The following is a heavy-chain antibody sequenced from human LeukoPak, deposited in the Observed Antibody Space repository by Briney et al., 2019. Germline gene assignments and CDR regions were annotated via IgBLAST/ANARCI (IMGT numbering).Heavy chain of an antibody. CDR3: AKETRLQWLATLYFDY. D-gene: IGHD6-19*01. CDR2: ISNEGSHT. CDR1: GFTFSNYW. Sequence: GGSLRLSCAASGFTFSNYWMHWVRQAPGKGLIWVSRISNEGSHTFYADSVKGRFAMSRDNAKNTLYLQMNSLRAEDTAVYYCAKETRLQWLATLYFDYWGQGTLVTVSS. J-gene: IGHJ4*02. V-gene: IGHV3-74*01.